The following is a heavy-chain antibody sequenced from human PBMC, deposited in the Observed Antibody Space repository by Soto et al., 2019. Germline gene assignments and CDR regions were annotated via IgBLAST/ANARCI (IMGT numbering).Heavy chain of an antibody. CDR3: ARDISSKADNYYYYGMDG. D-gene: IGHD4-4*01. V-gene: IGHV1-2*02. CDR1: GYTFTGYY. Sequence: ASVKVSCKASGYTFTGYYMHWVRQAPGQGLEWMGWINPNSGGTNYAQKFQGRVTMTRDTSISTAYMELSRLRPDDTAVYYCARDISSKADNYYYYGMDGWGQGSTVTVSS. J-gene: IGHJ6*02. CDR2: INPNSGGT.